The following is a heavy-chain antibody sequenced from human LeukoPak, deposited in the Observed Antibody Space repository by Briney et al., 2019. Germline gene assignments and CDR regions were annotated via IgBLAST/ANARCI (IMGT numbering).Heavy chain of an antibody. CDR3: ARAGYDSSGYSTYYFDY. D-gene: IGHD3-22*01. V-gene: IGHV4-31*03. Sequence: SETLSLTCTVSGGSISNGDHYWSWIRQHPGKGLEWIGHIYYSGSTYYNPSLKSRGIISVETSKNQFSLKLSSVTAADTAVYYCARAGYDSSGYSTYYFDYWGQGTLVTVSS. J-gene: IGHJ4*02. CDR2: IYYSGST. CDR1: GGSISNGDHY.